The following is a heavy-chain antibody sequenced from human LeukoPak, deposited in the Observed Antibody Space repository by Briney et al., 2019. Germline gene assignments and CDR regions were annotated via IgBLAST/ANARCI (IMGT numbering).Heavy chain of an antibody. CDR2: IYTTGTT. CDR1: GGSISSGSYY. J-gene: IGHJ5*02. Sequence: SQTLSLTCTVSGGSISSGSYYWSWIRQPAGKGLEWIGRIYTTGTTNYNPSLKSRVTISVDRSKNHFSLKLKSVTTADTAVYYCARAGPWQIDPWGQGILVTVSS. D-gene: IGHD3-10*01. V-gene: IGHV4-61*02. CDR3: ARAGPWQIDP.